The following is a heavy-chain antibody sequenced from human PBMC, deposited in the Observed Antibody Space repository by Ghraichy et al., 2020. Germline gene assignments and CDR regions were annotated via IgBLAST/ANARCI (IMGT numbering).Heavy chain of an antibody. CDR1: GFTFSSRW. D-gene: IGHD3-22*01. Sequence: GGSLRLSCAASGFTFSSRWMHWVRQVPGEGLVWVACIRGDGRSTIYADSVKGRFTISRDNAKNTLSLQMNSLRAEDTAVYYCARENLSPRSKVHQVNMIIGDLDSWGQGTLVTVST. J-gene: IGHJ4*02. V-gene: IGHV3-74*01. CDR2: IRGDGRST. CDR3: ARENLSPRSKVHQVNMIIGDLDS.